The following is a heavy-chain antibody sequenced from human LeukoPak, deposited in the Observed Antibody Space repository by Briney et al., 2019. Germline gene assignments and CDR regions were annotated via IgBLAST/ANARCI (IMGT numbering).Heavy chain of an antibody. D-gene: IGHD3-16*01. Sequence: SETLSLTCIVSGGSISSGTYYWGWIRQPPGKGLEWIGSIYYSGSTYHNPSLKSRVTISVDTSKNQFSLKLSSVTAADTAVYYCARVGANGGYWGQGTLVTVSS. CDR3: ARVGANGGY. CDR1: GGSISSGTYY. J-gene: IGHJ4*02. CDR2: IYYSGST. V-gene: IGHV4-39*01.